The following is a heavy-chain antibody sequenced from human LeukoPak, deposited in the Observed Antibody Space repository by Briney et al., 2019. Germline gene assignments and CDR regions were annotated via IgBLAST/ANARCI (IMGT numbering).Heavy chain of an antibody. J-gene: IGHJ4*02. Sequence: SETLSLTCTVSGGSIGSSRHSWGWIRQPPGKGLEWIGTISYSGSTYYNPSLKSRVTISVDTSQNQFSLRLTSVTAADTAVYYCARVGFGGYSYGYVDFWGQGTLLTVSS. CDR2: ISYSGST. D-gene: IGHD5-18*01. V-gene: IGHV4-39*01. CDR1: GGSIGSSRHS. CDR3: ARVGFGGYSYGYVDF.